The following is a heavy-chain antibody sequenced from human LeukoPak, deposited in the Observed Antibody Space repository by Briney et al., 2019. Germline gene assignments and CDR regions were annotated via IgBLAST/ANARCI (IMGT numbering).Heavy chain of an antibody. CDR2: ISAYNGNT. V-gene: IGHV1-18*01. J-gene: IGHJ4*02. Sequence: ASVKVSCKASGYTFTSYFISWVRQAPGQGLEWMGWISAYNGNTNYAQKLQGRVTMTTDTSTSTAYMELRSLRSDDTAVYYCARDGGRGYYYDSSGYLSWGQGTLVTVSS. CDR1: GYTFTSYF. CDR3: ARDGGRGYYYDSSGYLS. D-gene: IGHD3-22*01.